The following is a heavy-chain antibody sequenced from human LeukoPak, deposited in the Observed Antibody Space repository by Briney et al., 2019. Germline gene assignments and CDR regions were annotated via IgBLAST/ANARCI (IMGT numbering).Heavy chain of an antibody. CDR1: GFTVSSNY. V-gene: IGHV3-53*01. CDR3: AKPDITAPHEN. D-gene: IGHD5-18*01. J-gene: IGHJ4*02. Sequence: GGSLRLSCAASGFTVSSNYMSWVRQAPGKGLEWVSVIYSGGSTYYADSVKGRFTISRDNSKNTLYLQMNSLRAEDTAVYYCAKPDITAPHENWGQGTLVTVSS. CDR2: IYSGGST.